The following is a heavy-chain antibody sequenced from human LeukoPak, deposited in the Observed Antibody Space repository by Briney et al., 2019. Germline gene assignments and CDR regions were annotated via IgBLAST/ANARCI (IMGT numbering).Heavy chain of an antibody. D-gene: IGHD3-3*01. CDR1: GFTFSNSA. Sequence: GGSLRLSCAASGFTFSNSAMNWVRQAPGKGLEWVSSINDVGSHIYYADSVRGRFTVSRDNAKTSVYLQMNNLRPEDTAVYYCARGSPYDFWSGYYLAYYYYMDVWGKGTTVTVSS. CDR3: ARGSPYDFWSGYYLAYYYYMDV. J-gene: IGHJ6*03. CDR2: INDVGSHI. V-gene: IGHV3-21*01.